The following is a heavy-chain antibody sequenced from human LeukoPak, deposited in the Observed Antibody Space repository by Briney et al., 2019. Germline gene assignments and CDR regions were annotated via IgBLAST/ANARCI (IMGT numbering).Heavy chain of an antibody. V-gene: IGHV4-59*01. CDR3: ARLDTAMVIPWFDP. J-gene: IGHJ5*02. CDR1: GGSISSYY. Sequence: SETLSLTCTVSGGSISSYYWSWIRQPPGKGLEWIGYIYYSGSTNYNPSPKSRVTISVDTSKNQYSLKLSSVTAADTAVYYCARLDTAMVIPWFDPWGQGTLVTVSS. CDR2: IYYSGST. D-gene: IGHD5-18*01.